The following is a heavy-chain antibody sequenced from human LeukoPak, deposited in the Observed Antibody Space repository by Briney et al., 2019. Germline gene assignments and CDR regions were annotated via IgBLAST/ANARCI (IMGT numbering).Heavy chain of an antibody. CDR3: ARHKRITLVRGVIYNDNYFDF. CDR2: IYYSGST. CDR1: GGSISSSSYY. V-gene: IGHV4-39*01. Sequence: PSETLSLTCTVSGGSISSSSYYWGWIRQPPGKGLEWIGTIYYSGSTYYNPSLKSRVTISVDTSKNQFSLKLSSVTAADTAVFFCARHKRITLVRGVIYNDNYFDFWGQGTLVTVSS. J-gene: IGHJ4*02. D-gene: IGHD3-10*01.